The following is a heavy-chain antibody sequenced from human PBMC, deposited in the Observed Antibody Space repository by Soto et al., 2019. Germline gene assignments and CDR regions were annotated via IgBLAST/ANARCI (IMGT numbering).Heavy chain of an antibody. J-gene: IGHJ6*03. CDR2: IYYSGST. CDR3: ARHYLREYDFWSGPVSYYYYYMDV. D-gene: IGHD3-3*01. V-gene: IGHV4-59*08. Sequence: SETLSLTCTVSGGSISSYYWSWIRQPPGKGLEWIGYIYYSGSTNYNPSLKSRVTISVDTSKNQFSLKLSSVTAADTAVYYCARHYLREYDFWSGPVSYYYYYMDVWGKGTTVTVSS. CDR1: GGSISSYY.